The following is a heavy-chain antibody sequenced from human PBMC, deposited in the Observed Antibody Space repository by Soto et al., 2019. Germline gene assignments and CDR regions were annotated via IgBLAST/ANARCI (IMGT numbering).Heavy chain of an antibody. Sequence: SETLSLTCTVYGGSFSGYYWSWIRQPPGKGLEWIGEINHSGSTNYNPSLKSRVTISVDTSKNQFSLKLSSVTAADTAVYYCARGRTYYDILTGYREYYYYGMDVWGQGTTVTVSS. CDR3: ARGRTYYDILTGYREYYYYGMDV. J-gene: IGHJ6*02. CDR2: INHSGST. D-gene: IGHD3-9*01. CDR1: GGSFSGYY. V-gene: IGHV4-34*01.